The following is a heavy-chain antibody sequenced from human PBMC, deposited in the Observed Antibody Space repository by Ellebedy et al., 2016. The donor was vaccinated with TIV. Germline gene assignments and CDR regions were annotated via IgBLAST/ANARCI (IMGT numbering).Heavy chain of an antibody. CDR2: INPDGRAE. V-gene: IGHV3-7*03. CDR3: VTWGQSYGR. Sequence: GESLKISCAASGFIIRGDWMSWVRQAPGKGLEWVAHINPDGRAEYYVDSVKGRFTISRDNAKRSLFLQMNSLIVDDTAVYYCVTWGQSYGRWGQGSLVTISS. CDR1: GFIIRGDW. J-gene: IGHJ4*02. D-gene: IGHD3-16*01.